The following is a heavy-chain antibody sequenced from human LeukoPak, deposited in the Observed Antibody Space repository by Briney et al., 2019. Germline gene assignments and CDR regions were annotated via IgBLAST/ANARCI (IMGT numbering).Heavy chain of an antibody. V-gene: IGHV1-2*02. D-gene: IGHD6-13*01. CDR3: ARDIPLTYSSSWEGYFDY. Sequence: ASVKVSCKASGYTFTGYCMHWVRQAPGQRLEWMGWINPNSGGTNYAQKFQGRVTMTRDTSISTAYMELSRLRSDDTAVYYCARDIPLTYSSSWEGYFDYWGQGTLVTVSS. CDR1: GYTFTGYC. J-gene: IGHJ4*02. CDR2: INPNSGGT.